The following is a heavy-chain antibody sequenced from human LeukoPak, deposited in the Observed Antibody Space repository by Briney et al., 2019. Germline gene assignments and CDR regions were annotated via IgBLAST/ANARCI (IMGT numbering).Heavy chain of an antibody. J-gene: IGHJ5*02. V-gene: IGHV3-30*18. CDR2: ISYDGSNK. CDR3: AKRASTIT. D-gene: IGHD2-2*01. CDR1: GFTFSSYG. Sequence: GGSLRLSCAASGFTFSSYGMHWVRQASGKGLEWVAVISYDGSNKYYADSVKGRFTISRDNSKNTLYLQMNSLRAEDTAVYYCAKRASTITWGQGTLVTVSS.